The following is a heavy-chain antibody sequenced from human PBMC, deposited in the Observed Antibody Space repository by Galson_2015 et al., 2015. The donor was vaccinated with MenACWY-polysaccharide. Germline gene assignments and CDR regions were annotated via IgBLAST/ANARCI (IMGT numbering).Heavy chain of an antibody. CDR1: GFTFSSYS. Sequence: SLRLSCAASGFTFSSYSMNWVRQAPGKGLEWVSYISSGGTIYYADSVKGRFTISRDNAKNSLCLQMNSLRDDDTAAYYCARVLKGLVGATPDYWGQGTLVTVSS. D-gene: IGHD1-26*01. V-gene: IGHV3-48*02. CDR3: ARVLKGLVGATPDY. CDR2: ISSGGTI. J-gene: IGHJ4*02.